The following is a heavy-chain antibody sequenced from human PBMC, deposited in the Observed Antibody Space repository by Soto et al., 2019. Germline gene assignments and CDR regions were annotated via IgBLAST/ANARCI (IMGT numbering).Heavy chain of an antibody. CDR2: ISSSSSYI. Sequence: GGSLRLSCAASGFTFSSYSMNWVRQAPGKGLEWVSSISSSSSYIYYADSVKGRFTISRDNAKNSLYLQMNSLRAEDTAVYYCARDLKLRYSEIDYYYYGMDVWGQGTTVTVSS. D-gene: IGHD3-9*01. CDR3: ARDLKLRYSEIDYYYYGMDV. CDR1: GFTFSSYS. V-gene: IGHV3-21*01. J-gene: IGHJ6*02.